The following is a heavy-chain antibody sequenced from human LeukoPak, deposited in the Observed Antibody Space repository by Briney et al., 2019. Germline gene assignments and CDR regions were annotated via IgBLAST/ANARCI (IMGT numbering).Heavy chain of an antibody. CDR1: GGSISSGDYY. CDR3: ARAYGDSGHFQH. Sequence: PSQTLSLTCTVSGGSISSGDYYWSWIRQPPGKGLEWIGYIYYSGSTYYNPSLKSRVTISLDTSKNQFSLKLSSVTAADTAVYYCARAYGDSGHFQHWGQGTLVTVSS. CDR2: IYYSGST. V-gene: IGHV4-30-4*08. D-gene: IGHD4-17*01. J-gene: IGHJ1*01.